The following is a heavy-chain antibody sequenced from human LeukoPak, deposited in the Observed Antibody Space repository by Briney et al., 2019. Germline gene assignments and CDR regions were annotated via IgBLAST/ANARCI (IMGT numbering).Heavy chain of an antibody. CDR3: ARELAARDY. CDR2: ISYDGSNK. D-gene: IGHD6-6*01. V-gene: IGHV3-30-3*01. J-gene: IGHJ4*02. CDR1: GFTFSNYA. Sequence: GGSLRLSCAVSGFTFSNYAMHWVRQAPGKGLEWVTVISYDGSNKYYADSVKGRFTISRDNSKNTLYLQMNSLRAEDTAVYYCARELAARDYWGQGTLVTVSS.